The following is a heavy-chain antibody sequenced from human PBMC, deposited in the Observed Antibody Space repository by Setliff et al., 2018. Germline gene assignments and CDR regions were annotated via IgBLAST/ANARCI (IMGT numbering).Heavy chain of an antibody. D-gene: IGHD2-21*01. CDR3: ASGDWFYFDC. J-gene: IGHJ4*02. CDR1: GFTFSTYA. Sequence: HPGGSLRLSCAASGFTFSTYAMSWVRQAPGKGLEWVSTIYSGDRNTFYTDSVKGRFTIFRDGSKNTLFLQMTSLRAEDTAVYYCASGDWFYFDCWGQGTLVTVSS. CDR2: IYSGDRNT. V-gene: IGHV3-23*03.